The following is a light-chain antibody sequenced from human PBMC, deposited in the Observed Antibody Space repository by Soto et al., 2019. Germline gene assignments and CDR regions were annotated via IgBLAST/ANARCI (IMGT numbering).Light chain of an antibody. CDR3: QQYNEWPPIT. V-gene: IGKV3-15*01. CDR2: YAS. CDR1: QSVGNN. J-gene: IGKJ5*01. Sequence: EIMMTQSPATLSVSPGERATLSCWASQSVGNNLAWYQQKPGQPPRLLIYYASTRATDVPARFSGSGSGTEFNLTISSLQSENFALYYCQQYNEWPPITFGQGTRLEIK.